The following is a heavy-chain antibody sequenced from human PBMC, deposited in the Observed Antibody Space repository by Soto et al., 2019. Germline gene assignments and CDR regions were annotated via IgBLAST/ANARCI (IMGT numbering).Heavy chain of an antibody. CDR1: GFTFDDYS. Sequence: GGSLRLSCAASGFTFDDYSIHWVRQAPWKGLEWVSGISWNSGSIGYADSVKGRFTISRDNAKNSLYLQMNSLRAEDTALYYCAKDILSDILTGYYDYWGRGNLVTFSS. CDR2: ISWNSGSI. CDR3: AKDILSDILTGYYDY. D-gene: IGHD3-9*01. J-gene: IGHJ4*02. V-gene: IGHV3-9*01.